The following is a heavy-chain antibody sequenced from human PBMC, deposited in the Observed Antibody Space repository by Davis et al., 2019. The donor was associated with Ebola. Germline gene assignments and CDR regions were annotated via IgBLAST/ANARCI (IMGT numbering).Heavy chain of an antibody. CDR3: ARDEIGTVVVPAAIQNYYYYMDV. Sequence: GESLKISSAASGFTFSSYWMSWVRQAPGKGLEWVANIKQDGSEKYYVDSVKGRFTISRDNAKNSLYLQMNRLRAEDTDVYYCARDEIGTVVVPAAIQNYYYYMDVWGKGTTVTVSS. J-gene: IGHJ6*03. D-gene: IGHD2-2*02. CDR2: IKQDGSEK. CDR1: GFTFSSYW. V-gene: IGHV3-7*03.